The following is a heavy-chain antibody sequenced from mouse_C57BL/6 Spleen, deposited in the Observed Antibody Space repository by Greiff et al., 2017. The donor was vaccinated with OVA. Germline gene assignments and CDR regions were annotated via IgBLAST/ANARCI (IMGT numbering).Heavy chain of an antibody. V-gene: IGHV10-1*01. J-gene: IGHJ4*01. D-gene: IGHD2-4*01. CDR1: GFSFNTYA. Sequence: EVQGVESGGGLVQPKGSLKLSCAASGFSFNTYAMNWVRQAPGKGLEWVARIRSKSNNYATYYADSVKDRFTISRDDSESMLYLQMNNLKTEDTAMYYCVRYDYDGYYYAMDYWGQGTSVTVSS. CDR3: VRYDYDGYYYAMDY. CDR2: IRSKSNNYAT.